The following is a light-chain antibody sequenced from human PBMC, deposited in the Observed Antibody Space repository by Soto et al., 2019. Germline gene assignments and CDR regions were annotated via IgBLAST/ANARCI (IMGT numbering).Light chain of an antibody. V-gene: IGLV2-14*01. Sequence: QSALTQPASVSGSPGQSITISCTGTSSDVGGYNYVSWYQQHAGKAPKPMIYEVSNRPSGVSNRFSGSKSGDTASLTISGLQAEDEADYYCSSYTSTNTLAVFGTGTKVTVL. CDR1: SSDVGGYNY. CDR2: EVS. CDR3: SSYTSTNTLAV. J-gene: IGLJ1*01.